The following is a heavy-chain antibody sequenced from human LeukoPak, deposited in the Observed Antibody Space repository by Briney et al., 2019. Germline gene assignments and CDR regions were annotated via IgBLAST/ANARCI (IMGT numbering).Heavy chain of an antibody. D-gene: IGHD3-22*01. Sequence: SVKLSCKASGGTFSSYAISWVRQAPGQGLEWMGRIIPILGIANYAQKFQGRVTITADKSTSTAYMELSSLRSEDTAVYYCARDQSSMIADYWGQGTLVTVSS. CDR3: ARDQSSMIADY. V-gene: IGHV1-69*04. J-gene: IGHJ4*02. CDR1: GGTFSSYA. CDR2: IIPILGIA.